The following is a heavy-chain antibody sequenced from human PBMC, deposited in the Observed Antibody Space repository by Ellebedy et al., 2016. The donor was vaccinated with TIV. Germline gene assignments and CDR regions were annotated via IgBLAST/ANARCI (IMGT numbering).Heavy chain of an antibody. Sequence: GGSLRLSCAASGFTFSTYWMHWVRQAPGKGLEWVSAISAGGGSTYYADSVRGRFTISRDNSKNSLYLQMNSLRTEDTALYYCAKDRYYGSGSLDWGQGTLVTVSS. CDR1: GFTFSTYW. CDR3: AKDRYYGSGSLD. J-gene: IGHJ4*02. V-gene: IGHV3-43*02. D-gene: IGHD3-10*01. CDR2: ISAGGGST.